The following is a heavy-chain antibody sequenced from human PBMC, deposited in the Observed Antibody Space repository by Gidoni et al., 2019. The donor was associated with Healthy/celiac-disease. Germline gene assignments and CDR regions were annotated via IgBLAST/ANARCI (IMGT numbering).Heavy chain of an antibody. CDR2: ISAYNGNT. CDR1: GYTFTSYG. Sequence: QFQLVQSGSEVMKPGSSVQVSCKASGYTFTSYGISWVRQAPGQGIEWMGWISAYNGNTNYAQKLQGRVTMTTDTSTSTAYMELRSLRSDDTAVYYCEREQLRPGAMVHDYWGQGTLVTVSS. CDR3: EREQLRPGAMVHDY. J-gene: IGHJ4*02. D-gene: IGHD2-2*01. V-gene: IGHV1-18*01.